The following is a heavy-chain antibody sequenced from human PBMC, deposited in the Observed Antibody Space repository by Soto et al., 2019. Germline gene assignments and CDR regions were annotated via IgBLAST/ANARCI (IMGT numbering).Heavy chain of an antibody. V-gene: IGHV1-69*13. D-gene: IGHD1-7*01. CDR1: GGTFSSDA. Sequence: ASVKVSCKASGGTFSSDAISWVRQAPGQGLEWMGGIIPIFGTANYAQKFQGRVTITADESTSTAYMELSSLRSEDTAVYYCARQPITGTTAPLNWFDPWGQGTLVTVSS. J-gene: IGHJ5*02. CDR3: ARQPITGTTAPLNWFDP. CDR2: IIPIFGTA.